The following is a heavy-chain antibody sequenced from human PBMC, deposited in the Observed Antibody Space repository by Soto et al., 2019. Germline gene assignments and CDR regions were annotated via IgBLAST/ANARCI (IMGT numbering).Heavy chain of an antibody. CDR1: GFTFSSYG. CDR2: IWYDGSNK. D-gene: IGHD4-4*01. V-gene: IGHV3-33*01. CDR3: AILQYPFDY. J-gene: IGHJ4*02. Sequence: QVQLVESGGGVVQPGRSLRLSCAASGFTFSSYGMHWVRQAPGKGLEWVAVIWYDGSNKYYADSVKGRFSISRDNSKNTRYLQMNSLRAEDTAVYYCAILQYPFDYWGQGTLVTVSS.